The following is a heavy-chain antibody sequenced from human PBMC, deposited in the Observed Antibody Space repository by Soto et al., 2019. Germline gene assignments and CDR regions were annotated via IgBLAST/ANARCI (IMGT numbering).Heavy chain of an antibody. CDR1: GYTFKRYG. J-gene: IGHJ3*02. CDR2: ISANNGNK. D-gene: IGHD6-13*01. V-gene: IGHV1-18*01. CDR3: SSWPPNDAFDI. Sequence: ASVKVTCKASGYTFKRYGINWVRQAPGQGQEWMGWISANNGNKHNAQKLKGKVTKTIDISTSTAYMELRSLRSDDSAVYYCSSWPPNDAFDIWGQGTMVTVSS.